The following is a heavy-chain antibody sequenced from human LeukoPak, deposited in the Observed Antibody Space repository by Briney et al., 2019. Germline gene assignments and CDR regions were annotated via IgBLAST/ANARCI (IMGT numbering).Heavy chain of an antibody. CDR2: ISSSSSYT. J-gene: IGHJ4*02. Sequence: LGGSLRLSCAASGFTFSDYYTSWIRQAPGKGLEWVSYISSSSSYTNYADSVKSRFTISRDNAKNSLYLQMNSLRAEDTAVYYCAGDVGYIDYWGQGTLVTVSS. CDR3: AGDVGYIDY. V-gene: IGHV3-11*06. CDR1: GFTFSDYY. D-gene: IGHD3-22*01.